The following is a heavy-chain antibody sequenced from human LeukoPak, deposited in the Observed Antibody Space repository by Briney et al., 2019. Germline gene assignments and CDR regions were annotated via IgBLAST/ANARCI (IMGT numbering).Heavy chain of an antibody. CDR1: GFTFSTYN. Sequence: GGSLRLSCAASGFTFSTYNMLWVRQTPGKGLEWLFYINSGGSAVHYADPVKDRFTFSRDNAKNSLYLQVNSLRVEDTGIYYCARVGSRGDWFDYWGQGTRVTVSS. CDR3: ARVGSRGDWFDY. CDR2: INSGGSAV. V-gene: IGHV3-48*01. D-gene: IGHD1-26*01. J-gene: IGHJ5*01.